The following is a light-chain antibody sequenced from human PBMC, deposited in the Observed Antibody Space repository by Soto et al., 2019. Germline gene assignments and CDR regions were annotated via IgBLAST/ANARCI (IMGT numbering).Light chain of an antibody. CDR2: DDT. CDR1: KIGRQS. CDR3: QVWDSSSDHYV. V-gene: IGLV3-21*02. Sequence: SYELTQSPSVSVAPGQTARITCGGNKIGRQSVHWYQQRPGQAPVMVLYDDTDRPSGIPERYSGSKSGKTATLTISRVEGGDEADYFCQVWDSSSDHYVFGSGTKVTVL. J-gene: IGLJ1*01.